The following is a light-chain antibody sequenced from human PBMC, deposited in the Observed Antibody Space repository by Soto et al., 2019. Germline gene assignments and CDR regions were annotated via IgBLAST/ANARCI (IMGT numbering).Light chain of an antibody. CDR3: QQYDTWAIT. CDR1: QDISNY. Sequence: DLQMTQSPSSLSASVGDRVTITCQASQDISNYLNWYQQKPGKAPKLLIYDASNLETGVPSRFSGSGSGTDFTFTISSLQPEDIATYYCQQYDTWAITFGQGTRLEIK. V-gene: IGKV1-33*01. CDR2: DAS. J-gene: IGKJ5*01.